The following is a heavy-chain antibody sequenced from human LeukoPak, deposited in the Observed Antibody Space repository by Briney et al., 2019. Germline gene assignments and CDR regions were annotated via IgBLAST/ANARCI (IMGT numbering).Heavy chain of an antibody. D-gene: IGHD6-19*01. Sequence: SETLSLTCAVYGGSFSGYYWSWIRQPPGKGLEWIGEINHSGSTNYNPSLNSRVTISVDTSKNQISLKVSSLTAADTAVYYCAREEAVAKRGDYFDYWGQGTLVTVSS. J-gene: IGHJ4*02. CDR3: AREEAVAKRGDYFDY. CDR1: GGSFSGYY. CDR2: INHSGST. V-gene: IGHV4-34*01.